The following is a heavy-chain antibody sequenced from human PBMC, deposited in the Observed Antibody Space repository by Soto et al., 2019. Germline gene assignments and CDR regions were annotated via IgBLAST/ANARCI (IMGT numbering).Heavy chain of an antibody. D-gene: IGHD3-10*01. CDR1: GGSISSSSYY. J-gene: IGHJ4*02. Sequence: TSETLSLTCTVSGGSISSSSYYWGWIRQPPGKGLEWIGSIYYSGSSYYNPSLKSRVTISVDTSKNQFSLRLSSVTAADTAVYYCARPAGGSGSFGRLFDYWGQGTLVTVSS. CDR2: IYYSGSS. V-gene: IGHV4-39*01. CDR3: ARPAGGSGSFGRLFDY.